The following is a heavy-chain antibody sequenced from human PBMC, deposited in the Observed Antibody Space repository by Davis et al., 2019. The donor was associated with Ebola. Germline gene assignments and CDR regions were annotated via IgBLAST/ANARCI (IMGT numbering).Heavy chain of an antibody. CDR2: INQDGSEP. V-gene: IGHV3-7*03. Sequence: GESLKISCAASGFTLSSYAMHWVRQAPGKGLEWVANINQDGSEPKYVDSVKGRFTISRDNAKNSLFLQMNNLRAEDTATYYCVRFFFDLWGQGALVTVSS. CDR3: VRFFFDL. CDR1: GFTLSSYA. J-gene: IGHJ4*02.